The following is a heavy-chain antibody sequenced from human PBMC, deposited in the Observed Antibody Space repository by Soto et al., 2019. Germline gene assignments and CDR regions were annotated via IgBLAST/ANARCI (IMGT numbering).Heavy chain of an antibody. J-gene: IGHJ4*02. Sequence: SVKVSCKASGGTFSIYAISWVRQAPGQGLEWMGGIIPIFNTANYAQKLQGRVTITADKSTSTAYMELSSLRSEDTAVYYCAAIVAMVDFWGQGTLVTVSS. CDR3: AAIVAMVDF. CDR1: GGTFSIYA. V-gene: IGHV1-69*06. CDR2: IIPIFNTA. D-gene: IGHD2-21*01.